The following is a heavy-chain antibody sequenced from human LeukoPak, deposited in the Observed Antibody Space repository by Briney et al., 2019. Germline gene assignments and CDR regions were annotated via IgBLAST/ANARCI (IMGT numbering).Heavy chain of an antibody. J-gene: IGHJ6*03. CDR2: IYTSGST. Sequence: PSATLSLTCTVSGGSISSYYWSWIRQPAGKGLEWIGRIYTSGSTTYNPSLKSRVTMSVDTSKNQFSLKLSSVTAAGTAVYYCARQSTVTKGVGYYYYYMDVWGKGTTVTVSS. V-gene: IGHV4-4*07. CDR3: ARQSTVTKGVGYYYYYMDV. D-gene: IGHD4-17*01. CDR1: GGSISSYY.